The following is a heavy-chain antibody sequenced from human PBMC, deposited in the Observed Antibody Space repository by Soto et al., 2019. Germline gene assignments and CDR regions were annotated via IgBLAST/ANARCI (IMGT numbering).Heavy chain of an antibody. CDR1: GASISGFY. J-gene: IGHJ5*02. CDR3: VREGTQTLRDWFDP. D-gene: IGHD1-1*01. CDR2: IYATGTT. V-gene: IGHV4-4*07. Sequence: SETLSLTCTVSGASISGFYWSWIRKSAGKGLEWIGRIYATGTTDHNPSLKSRVMMSVDTSKKQFSLKLRSVTAADPAVYYCVREGTQTLRDWFDPWGEGISVTVSS.